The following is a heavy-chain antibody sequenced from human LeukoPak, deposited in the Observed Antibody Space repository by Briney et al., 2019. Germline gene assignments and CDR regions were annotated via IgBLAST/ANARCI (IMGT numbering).Heavy chain of an antibody. D-gene: IGHD2-2*02. CDR1: GFTFSSYG. CDR3: AKGRLGYCSSTSCYTRDYFDY. Sequence: GGSLRLSYAASGFTFSSYGMHWVRQAPGKGLEWVAVISYDGSNKYYADSVKGRFTISRDNSKNTLYLQMNSLRAEDTAVYYCAKGRLGYCSSTSCYTRDYFDYWGQGTLVTVSS. V-gene: IGHV3-30*18. J-gene: IGHJ4*02. CDR2: ISYDGSNK.